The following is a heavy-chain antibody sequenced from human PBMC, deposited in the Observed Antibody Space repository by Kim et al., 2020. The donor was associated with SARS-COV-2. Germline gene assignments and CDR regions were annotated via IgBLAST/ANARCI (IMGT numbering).Heavy chain of an antibody. Sequence: GGSLRLSCAASGFTFSSYGMHWVRQAPGKGLEWVAVISYDGSNKYYADSVKGRFTISRDNSKNTLYLQMNSLRAEDTAVYYCAKQDIVVVVAALGMDVWGQGTTVTVSS. D-gene: IGHD2-15*01. CDR2: ISYDGSNK. CDR1: GFTFSSYG. J-gene: IGHJ6*02. CDR3: AKQDIVVVVAALGMDV. V-gene: IGHV3-30*18.